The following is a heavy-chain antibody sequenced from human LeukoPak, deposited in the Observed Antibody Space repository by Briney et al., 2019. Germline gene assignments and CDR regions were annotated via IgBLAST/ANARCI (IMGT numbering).Heavy chain of an antibody. D-gene: IGHD5-18*01. J-gene: IGHJ4*02. CDR2: IRYDGSNK. V-gene: IGHV3-30*02. Sequence: GGXXRLSCAASGFTFSSYGMHWVRQAPGKGLEWVAFIRYDGSNKYYADSVKGRFIISRDNSKNTLYLQMNSLRAEDTAVYYCARGYSSTGDYWGQGTLVTVSS. CDR3: ARGYSSTGDY. CDR1: GFTFSSYG.